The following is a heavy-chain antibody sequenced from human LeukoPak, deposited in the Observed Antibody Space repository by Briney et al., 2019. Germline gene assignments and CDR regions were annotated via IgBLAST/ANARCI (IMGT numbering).Heavy chain of an antibody. CDR3: SLLAVASPQDY. Sequence: GGSLRLSCAASGFSFSTYEMHWVRQTPGKGLEWVSDISSSGSTVYYADSVKGRFTTSRDNAKNFLYLQMHSLRAEDTGVYYCSLLAVASPQDYWGQGTLATVSS. D-gene: IGHD6-19*01. CDR1: GFSFSTYE. V-gene: IGHV3-48*03. J-gene: IGHJ4*02. CDR2: ISSSGSTV.